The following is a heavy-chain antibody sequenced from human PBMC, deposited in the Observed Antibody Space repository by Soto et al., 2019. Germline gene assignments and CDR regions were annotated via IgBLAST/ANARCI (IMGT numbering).Heavy chain of an antibody. CDR1: GYIFTGYY. V-gene: IGHV1-2*02. Sequence: QVQLVQSGAEVKKPGASVKVSCKASGYIFTGYYMHWLRQAPGQGLEWMGWFNPNSGGTKYAQKCQGRVTTPNDTSINTAYMELSGLISDDTAVYYCARGDFDSSANYYAGWFDPWGQGTLVTVSS. CDR3: ARGDFDSSANYYAGWFDP. CDR2: FNPNSGGT. D-gene: IGHD3-22*01. J-gene: IGHJ5*02.